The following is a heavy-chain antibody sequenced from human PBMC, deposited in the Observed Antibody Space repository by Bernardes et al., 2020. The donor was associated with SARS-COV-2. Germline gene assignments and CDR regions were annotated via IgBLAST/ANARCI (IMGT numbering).Heavy chain of an antibody. CDR2: ISNDGSIK. CDR1: GFTFSSYA. D-gene: IGHD1-7*01. CDR3: TRGLELELITWFDY. V-gene: IGHV3-30-3*01. J-gene: IGHJ4*02. Sequence: GGSLRLSCTASGFTFSSYAMHWVRQAPGKGPEWVAVISNDGSIKYYTDSVKGRFTISRDNSKNTLYLLMNSLRTDDTAVYYCTRGLELELITWFDYCGQGTLVTVSS.